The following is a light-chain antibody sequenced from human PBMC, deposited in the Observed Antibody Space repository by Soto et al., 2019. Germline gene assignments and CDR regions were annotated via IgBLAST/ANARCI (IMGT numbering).Light chain of an antibody. CDR2: GAS. V-gene: IGKV3-20*01. J-gene: IGKJ3*01. CDR3: QQYNNWPFT. CDR1: QTLTSTY. Sequence: EIVLTQSPGTRSLSPGERATLSCRASQTLTSTYLAWYQQKPGQAPRLLIYGASTRATGIPDRFSGSGSRTDFTLTISSLQSEDFAVYYCQQYNNWPFTFGPGTKVDIK.